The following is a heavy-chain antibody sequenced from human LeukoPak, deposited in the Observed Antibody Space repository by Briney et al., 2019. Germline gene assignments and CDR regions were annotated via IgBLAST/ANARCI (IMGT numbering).Heavy chain of an antibody. J-gene: IGHJ6*03. CDR2: ISASGLDT. Sequence: PGGCLRLSCAASGFDFTAYGMSWVRQAPGKGLEWVSGISASGLDTYYADSVTGRFTISRDNSKNTVHLLMNSLRAEDSAMYYCAKYGPGFGVVIEYFMDVWGKGTRVTVSS. CDR1: GFDFTAYG. V-gene: IGHV3-23*01. D-gene: IGHD3-3*01. CDR3: AKYGPGFGVVIEYFMDV.